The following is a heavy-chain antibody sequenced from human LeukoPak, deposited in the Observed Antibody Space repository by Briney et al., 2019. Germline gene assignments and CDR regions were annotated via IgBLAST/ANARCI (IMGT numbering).Heavy chain of an antibody. D-gene: IGHD6-13*01. Sequence: PGRSLRLSCAASGFTFSSYAMHWVRQAPGKGLEWVAVISYDGSNKYYADSVKGRFTISRDNSKNTLYLQMNSLRAEDTAVHYCARDIAAANYYYYYGMDVWGQGTTVTVSS. CDR3: ARDIAAANYYYYYGMDV. J-gene: IGHJ6*02. CDR1: GFTFSSYA. CDR2: ISYDGSNK. V-gene: IGHV3-30-3*01.